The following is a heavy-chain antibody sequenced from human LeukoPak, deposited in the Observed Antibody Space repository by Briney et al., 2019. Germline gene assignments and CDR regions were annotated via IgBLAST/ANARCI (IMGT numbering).Heavy chain of an antibody. D-gene: IGHD4-23*01. CDR2: INPNSGVS. Sequence: ASVKVSCKASGYTFTGSYMHWVRQAPGQGLEWMGWINPNSGVSNYVQKFRDRVTMTRDTSITTAYMELSRLTSDDTAVYYCARDPSPTTVVNDYWGQGTLVTVSS. CDR1: GYTFTGSY. V-gene: IGHV1-2*02. CDR3: ARDPSPTTVVNDY. J-gene: IGHJ4*02.